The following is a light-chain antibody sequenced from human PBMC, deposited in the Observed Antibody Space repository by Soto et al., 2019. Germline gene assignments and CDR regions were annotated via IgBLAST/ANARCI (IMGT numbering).Light chain of an antibody. CDR3: QQYHRCFT. CDR1: ESIDDW. J-gene: IGKJ5*01. V-gene: IGKV1-5*03. CDR2: TAS. Sequence: DIQMTQSPSTLSASVGDRVTITCRASESIDDWLAWYQQKPGKAPKLLIYTASSLQSGVPSRFSGGGSGTEFTRNISSLQLDEFPTYYCQQYHRCFTVGRGTGLEIK.